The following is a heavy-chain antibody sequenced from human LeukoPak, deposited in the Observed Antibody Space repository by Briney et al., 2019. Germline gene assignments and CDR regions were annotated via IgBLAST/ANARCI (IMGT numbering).Heavy chain of an antibody. D-gene: IGHD1-26*01. CDR3: AREGSGNYYRLDYFDY. CDR2: IIPIFGTA. V-gene: IGHV1-69*13. J-gene: IGHJ4*02. CDR1: GGTFSSYA. Sequence: ASVKVSCKASGGTFSSYAISWVRQAPGQGLEWMGGIIPIFGTANYAQKFQGRVTITADESTSTAYMELSSLRSEDTAVYYCAREGSGNYYRLDYFDYWGQGTLVTVSS.